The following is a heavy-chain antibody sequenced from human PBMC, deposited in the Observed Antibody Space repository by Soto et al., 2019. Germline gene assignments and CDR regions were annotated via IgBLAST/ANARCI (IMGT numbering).Heavy chain of an antibody. CDR1: GGSIGFYY. J-gene: IGHJ6*02. CDR2: IYYTGNT. Sequence: SETLSLTCTVSGGSIGFYYWSWIRQTPGKGLEWIGHIYYTGNTNYNPSLKGRVTMSIDTSENQFSLKLRSGTAADTAVYYCARHDLDSSGYYFALGLDVWGHGTTVTVSS. D-gene: IGHD3-22*01. V-gene: IGHV4-59*08. CDR3: ARHDLDSSGYYFALGLDV.